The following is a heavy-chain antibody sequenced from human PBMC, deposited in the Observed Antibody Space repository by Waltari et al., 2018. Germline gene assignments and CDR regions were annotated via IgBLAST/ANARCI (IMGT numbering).Heavy chain of an antibody. J-gene: IGHJ4*02. CDR2: FYKSGTT. D-gene: IGHD5-12*01. Sequence: QLQLQESGPGLVKPSETLSLTCTVSRSSISNNYVYLGWVRQPPGKGLEWIGSFYKSGTTYYNPSLKSRVTISVDTSNNQFSLKLNSVTAADTAVYYCVRGYPDIVATISDYWGQGTLVIVSS. CDR1: RSSISNNYVY. V-gene: IGHV4-39*07. CDR3: VRGYPDIVATISDY.